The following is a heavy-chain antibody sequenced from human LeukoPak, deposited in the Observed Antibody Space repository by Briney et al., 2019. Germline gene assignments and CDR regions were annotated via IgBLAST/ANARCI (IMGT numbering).Heavy chain of an antibody. V-gene: IGHV1-69*04. CDR3: ASYYCSGGSCYYASNDY. CDR1: GGXFSSYA. J-gene: IGHJ4*02. CDR2: IIPILGIA. D-gene: IGHD2-15*01. Sequence: ASVTVSCKASGGXFSSYAISWVRQAPGQGLEWMGRIIPILGIANYAQRFQGRVTITADKSTSTAYMELSSLRSEDTAVYYCASYYCSGGSCYYASNDYWGQGTLVTVSS.